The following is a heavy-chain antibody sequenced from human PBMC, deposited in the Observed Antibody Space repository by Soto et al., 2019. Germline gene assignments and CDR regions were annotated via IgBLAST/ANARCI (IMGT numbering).Heavy chain of an antibody. CDR2: ISSAGSAK. Sequence: QVQLVESGGGVVQPGRSLRLSCAASGFSFSNCGMHWVRQAPGKGLEWVAAISSAGSAKYYSESVKGRFTISRDNSKNTLFLQMNSLRVEDTAVYYCVKGSEVARQELDYWGQGTLVTVSS. CDR3: VKGSEVARQELDY. D-gene: IGHD2-15*01. V-gene: IGHV3-30*18. J-gene: IGHJ4*02. CDR1: GFSFSNCG.